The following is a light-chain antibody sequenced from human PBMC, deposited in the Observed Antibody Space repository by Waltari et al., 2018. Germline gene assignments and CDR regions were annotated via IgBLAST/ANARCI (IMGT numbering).Light chain of an antibody. Sequence: FYGPNNKNYFGWYQQKPGQPPKLLIYWASTRESGVPDRFSGSGSGTYFTLTISSLQAEDVAVYYCQQYYSTPPTFGQGTKLEIK. CDR3: QQYYSTPPT. CDR2: WAS. V-gene: IGKV4-1*01. J-gene: IGKJ2*01. CDR1: FYGPNNKNY.